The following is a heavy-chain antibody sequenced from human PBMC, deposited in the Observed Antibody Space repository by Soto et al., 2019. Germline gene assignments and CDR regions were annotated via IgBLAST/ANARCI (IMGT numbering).Heavy chain of an antibody. CDR2: MYYSETT. J-gene: IGHJ5*02. D-gene: IGHD6-13*01. V-gene: IGHV4-59*01. Sequence: QVQLQESGPKLVKPSETLSLTCTVSGGSINDYYWSWIRQTPGKGLEWVGFMYYSETTKYNPSLKGRVNMCLDTSKNQVSLHLQSVTAADTAVYYCARANSSTWYKLEYKWFDPWGQGTLVTVSS. CDR3: ARANSSTWYKLEYKWFDP. CDR1: GGSINDYY.